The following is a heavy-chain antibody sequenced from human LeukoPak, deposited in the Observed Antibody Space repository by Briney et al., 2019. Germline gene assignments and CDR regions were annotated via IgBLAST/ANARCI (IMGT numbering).Heavy chain of an antibody. CDR2: IKEDGSDK. V-gene: IGHV3-7*01. CDR1: GFIFKKYW. Sequence: PGGSLRLSCAASGFIFKKYWMNWVRQVPGKGLECLANIKEDGSDKYYVDSVKGRFSISKDNAKNSLYLQMNSLRVEDTAVYYCVPLNWNPPGDFDRWGQGTLVTVSS. D-gene: IGHD1-20*01. J-gene: IGHJ4*02. CDR3: VPLNWNPPGDFDR.